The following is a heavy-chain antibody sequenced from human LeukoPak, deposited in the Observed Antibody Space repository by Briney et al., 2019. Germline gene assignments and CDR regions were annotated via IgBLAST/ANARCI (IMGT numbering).Heavy chain of an antibody. CDR3: ARGYYSSTSCYGGFDY. CDR1: GGSISSGDYY. Sequence: SETLSLTCTVSGGSISSGDYYWSWIRQPPGKGLEWIGYIYYSGSTYYNPSLKSRVTISVDTSKNQFSLKLSSVTAADTAVYYCARGYYSSTSCYGGFDYWGQGTLVTVSS. CDR2: IYYSGST. V-gene: IGHV4-30-4*08. D-gene: IGHD2-2*01. J-gene: IGHJ4*02.